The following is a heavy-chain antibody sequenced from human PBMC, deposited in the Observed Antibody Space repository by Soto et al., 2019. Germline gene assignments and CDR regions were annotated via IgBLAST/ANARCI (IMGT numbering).Heavy chain of an antibody. V-gene: IGHV1-8*01. CDR1: GYTFTSYD. J-gene: IGHJ4*02. CDR2: MNPNSGNT. Sequence: ASVKVSCKASGYTFTSYDINWVRQATGQGLEWMGWMNPNSGNTGYAQKFQGRVTMTRNTSISTAYMELSSLRSEDTAVYYCARGLFREGQGRDFWSGYQSPVGYWGQGTLVTVSS. CDR3: ARGLFREGQGRDFWSGYQSPVGY. D-gene: IGHD3-3*01.